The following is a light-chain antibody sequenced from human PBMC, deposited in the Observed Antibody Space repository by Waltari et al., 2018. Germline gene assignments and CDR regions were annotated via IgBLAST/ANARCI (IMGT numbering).Light chain of an antibody. Sequence: IQMTQSPSSLSASVGDSVTITCRASQSISTYLNWYQQKPGKAPKLLSYAASSLQSGVSSRFSGSGSGTDFTLTISSLQPEDFATVYCQQSYSTPYTFGQGTKLEIK. J-gene: IGKJ2*01. V-gene: IGKV1-39*01. CDR3: QQSYSTPYT. CDR1: QSISTY. CDR2: AAS.